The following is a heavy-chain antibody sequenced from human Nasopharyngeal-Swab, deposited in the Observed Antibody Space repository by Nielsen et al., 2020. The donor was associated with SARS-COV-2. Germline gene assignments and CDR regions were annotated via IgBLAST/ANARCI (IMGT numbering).Heavy chain of an antibody. CDR3: ASEPGGMAAPGKHFDP. CDR2: ITPSGGAT. Sequence: ASVKVSCKESGFTFSHYFMHWVRQAPGQGLEWMGVITPSGGATNYARKFRGRVTMTRDPSTSTVYLEMSSLKSEDTAVYFCASEPGGMAAPGKHFDPWGQGTLVTVSS. D-gene: IGHD6-13*01. J-gene: IGHJ5*02. CDR1: GFTFSHYF. V-gene: IGHV1-46*01.